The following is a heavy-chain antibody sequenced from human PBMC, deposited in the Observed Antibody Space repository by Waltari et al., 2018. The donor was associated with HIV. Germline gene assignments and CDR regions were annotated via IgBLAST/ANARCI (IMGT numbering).Heavy chain of an antibody. CDR3: ARDGGEY. CDR2: IKEDGTEK. D-gene: IGHD3-10*01. V-gene: IGHV3-7*01. CDR1: GLDFRRYW. J-gene: IGHJ4*02. Sequence: DVQLVESGGGAVRPGGSLRVSCVGSGLDFRRYWVAWVRQSPGKGLAWVANIKEDGTEKYYAESVKVRFIISRDNAENSVWLEMRSLRDDDAGIYYCARDGGEYWGQGSRVIVSS.